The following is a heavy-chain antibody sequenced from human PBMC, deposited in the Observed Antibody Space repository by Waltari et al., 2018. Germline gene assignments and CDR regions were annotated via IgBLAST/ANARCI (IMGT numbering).Heavy chain of an antibody. V-gene: IGHV3-23*01. CDR1: GFTFISSA. D-gene: IGHD1-26*01. CDR3: AKDGGGSYWGYCYY. Sequence: EVQLLESGGGLVQPGGSLRLSCSASGFTFISSAMSWVRQAPGKGLEWVSAISGSCGSTYYADSVKGRFTISRDNSKNTLYLQMNSLRAEDTAVYYCAKDGGGSYWGYCYYWGQGTLVTVSS. CDR2: ISGSCGST. J-gene: IGHJ4*02.